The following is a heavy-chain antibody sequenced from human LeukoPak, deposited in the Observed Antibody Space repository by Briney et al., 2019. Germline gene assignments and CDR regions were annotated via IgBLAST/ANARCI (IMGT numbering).Heavy chain of an antibody. V-gene: IGHV3-23*01. CDR3: ARDRYCSGGSCSSVRFDP. CDR1: GFTFSGFS. CDR2: IASGGDIT. D-gene: IGHD2-15*01. J-gene: IGHJ5*02. Sequence: GGSLRLSCVASGFTFSGFSMSWVRQHPGKGLEWVSVIASGGDITYYADSVKGRFTISRDNSKSTLYLQLNSLRAEDTALYYCARDRYCSGGSCSSVRFDPWGQGTLVTVSS.